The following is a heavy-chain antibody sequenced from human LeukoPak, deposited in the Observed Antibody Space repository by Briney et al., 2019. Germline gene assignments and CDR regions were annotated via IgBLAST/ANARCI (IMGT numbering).Heavy chain of an antibody. J-gene: IGHJ4*02. CDR1: GGTIISYY. CDR2: IYYSGST. D-gene: IGHD4-23*01. V-gene: IGHV4-59*01. Sequence: SETLSLTCAVSGGTIISYYGTRIRQPPGRGLEWIGYIYYSGSTNYNPSLKSRVTISVGTSKNQFSLKLSSVTAADTAVYYCARGVETTVVTLGAYNLASCGQRTLVTVSS. CDR3: ARGVETTVVTLGAYNLAS.